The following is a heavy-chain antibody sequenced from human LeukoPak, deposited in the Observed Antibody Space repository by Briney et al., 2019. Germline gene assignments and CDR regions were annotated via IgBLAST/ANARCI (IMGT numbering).Heavy chain of an antibody. CDR1: GFTFSNSA. J-gene: IGHJ6*02. CDR2: ISGGGGTT. Sequence: HPGGSLRLSCVASGFTFSNSAMSWVRQAPGKGLEWVSAISGGGGTTYYADSVKGRFTISRDDSKNTLYLQMNSLRADDTAVYYCARVNYYYYGMDVRGQGTTVTVSS. V-gene: IGHV3-23*01. CDR3: ARVNYYYYGMDV.